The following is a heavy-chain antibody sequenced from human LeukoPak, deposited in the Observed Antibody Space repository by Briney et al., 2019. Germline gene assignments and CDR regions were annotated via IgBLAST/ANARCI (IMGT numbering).Heavy chain of an antibody. CDR3: AKVVLAAAMN. D-gene: IGHD6-13*01. CDR2: ISGSAGST. CDR1: GFTFSSYA. J-gene: IGHJ4*02. Sequence: GASLRLSCAASGFTFSSYAMGWVRQAPGKGLEWVSAISGSAGSTYYADSLRGRFTISRDNSKNTLFLQMNSPRADDTAIYYCAKVVLAAAMNWGQGTLVTVSS. V-gene: IGHV3-23*01.